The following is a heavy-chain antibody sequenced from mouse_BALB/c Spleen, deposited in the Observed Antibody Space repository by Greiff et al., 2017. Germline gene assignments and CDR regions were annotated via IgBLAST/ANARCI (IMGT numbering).Heavy chain of an antibody. CDR2: INPSNGRT. Sequence: QVQLQQPGAELVKPGASVKLSCKASGYTFTSYWMHWVKQRPGQGLEWIGEINPSNGRTNYNEKFKSKATLTVDKSSSTAYMQLSSLTSEDSAVYDCERWQDYDEAYWGQGTLVTVSA. D-gene: IGHD2-4*01. V-gene: IGHV1S81*02. CDR3: ERWQDYDEAY. J-gene: IGHJ3*01. CDR1: GYTFTSYW.